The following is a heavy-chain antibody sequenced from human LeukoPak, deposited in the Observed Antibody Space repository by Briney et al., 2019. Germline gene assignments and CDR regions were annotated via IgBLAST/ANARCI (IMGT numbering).Heavy chain of an antibody. CDR3: ARVKSVTIFGVVIIYLDY. CDR2: ISAYNGNT. J-gene: IGHJ4*02. D-gene: IGHD3-3*01. CDR1: GYTFTSYG. V-gene: IGHV1-18*01. Sequence: RRASVTVSCKASGYTFTSYGISWVRQAPGQGLEWMGWISAYNGNTNYAQKLQGRVTMTTDTSTSTAYMELRSLRSDDTAVYYCARVKSVTIFGVVIIYLDYWGQGTLVTVSS.